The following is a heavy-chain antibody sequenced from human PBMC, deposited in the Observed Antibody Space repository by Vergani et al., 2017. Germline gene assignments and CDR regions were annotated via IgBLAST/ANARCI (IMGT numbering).Heavy chain of an antibody. V-gene: IGHV2-5*01. D-gene: IGHD4-11*01. CDR3: ATSKTWDSSPVFDY. CDR2: ISWNDDK. CDR1: GISLSTSGVG. Sequence: QITLKESGPTLVKPTQTLTLTCTFSGISLSTSGVGVGWIRQPPGKALEWLALISWNDDKRYSPSLKSRLTITKDTSKNQVVLTMTNMDPVDTATYYCATSKTWDSSPVFDYWGQGTLVTVYS. J-gene: IGHJ4*02.